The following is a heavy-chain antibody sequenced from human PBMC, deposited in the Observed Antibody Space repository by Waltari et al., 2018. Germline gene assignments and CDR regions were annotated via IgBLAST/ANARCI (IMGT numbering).Heavy chain of an antibody. CDR1: GYSISSGYY. J-gene: IGHJ5*02. Sequence: QVQLQESGPGLVKPSETLSLTCTVSGYSISSGYYWGWIRQPPGKGLEWIGSIYHSGSTYYDPPLKGRVTISVDTSKNQVSLKLSSVTAADTAVYYCAREGAYDFWSGYHMRGWFDPWGQGTLVTVSS. CDR2: IYHSGST. V-gene: IGHV4-38-2*02. CDR3: AREGAYDFWSGYHMRGWFDP. D-gene: IGHD3-3*01.